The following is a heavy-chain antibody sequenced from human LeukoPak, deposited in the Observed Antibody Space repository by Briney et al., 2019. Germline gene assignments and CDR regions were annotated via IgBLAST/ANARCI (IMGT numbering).Heavy chain of an antibody. CDR3: ASRDYFDY. V-gene: IGHV3-53*01. J-gene: IGHJ4*02. Sequence: PGGSLRLSCAASGFTVSSNYMSWVRQAPGKGLEWVSVLYSGGSTYYADSVKGRFTISRDNSKNSLYLQMNSLRDEDTAVYYCASRDYFDYWGQGTLVTVSS. CDR2: LYSGGST. CDR1: GFTVSSNY.